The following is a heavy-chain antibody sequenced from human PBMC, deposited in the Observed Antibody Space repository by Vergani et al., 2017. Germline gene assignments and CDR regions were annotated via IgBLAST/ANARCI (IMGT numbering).Heavy chain of an antibody. V-gene: IGHV3-30*02. Sequence: QVQLVESGGGVVQPGGSLRLSCAASGFTFNSYGMHWVRQAPGKGLEWVASIRSDESRRYYGDSMEGPFTISRDNSKNTLYLQMKSLRPEDTAVYYCAKDNYYGSGSRRQYYYYGMDVWGQGTTVTVSS. CDR3: AKDNYYGSGSRRQYYYYGMDV. D-gene: IGHD3-10*01. CDR2: IRSDESRR. J-gene: IGHJ6*02. CDR1: GFTFNSYG.